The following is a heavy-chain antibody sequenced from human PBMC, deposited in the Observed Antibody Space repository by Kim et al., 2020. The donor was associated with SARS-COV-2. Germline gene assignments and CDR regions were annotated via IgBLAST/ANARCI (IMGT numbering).Heavy chain of an antibody. Sequence: GGSLRLSCAASGFAMSSYSMGWVRQAPGKGLEWVSGIGARGDYKAYIDSVRGRFAISNANSRAIMYLQLNSMRVEATAAYFCVYYTIGASPGDQWGEGTL. D-gene: IGHD3-3*01. CDR3: VYYTIGASPGDQ. J-gene: IGHJ5*02. CDR2: IGARGDYK. CDR1: GFAMSSYS. V-gene: IGHV3-23*01.